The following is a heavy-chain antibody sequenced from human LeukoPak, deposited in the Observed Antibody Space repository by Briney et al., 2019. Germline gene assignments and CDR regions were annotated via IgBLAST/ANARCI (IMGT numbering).Heavy chain of an antibody. J-gene: IGHJ4*02. V-gene: IGHV3-23*01. Sequence: GGSLRLSCVSSGFIFSSYVISWVRQAPAEGLERVSSISVPGATTDYADSVKGRFTISRDNSKSTVYLQMNGLRVEDTALYYCAKLSLGDFEYFDYWGQGTLVTVSS. CDR3: AKLSLGDFEYFDY. CDR2: ISVPGATT. D-gene: IGHD2-21*02. CDR1: GFIFSSYV.